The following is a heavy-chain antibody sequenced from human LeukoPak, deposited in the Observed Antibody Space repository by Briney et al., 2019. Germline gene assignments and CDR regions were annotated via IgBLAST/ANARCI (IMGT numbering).Heavy chain of an antibody. J-gene: IGHJ3*02. CDR1: GYTFTSYD. CDR3: ARAYCSSTSCYVAAFDI. D-gene: IGHD2-2*01. V-gene: IGHV1-8*03. CDR2: MNPNSGNT. Sequence: ASVKVSCKASGYTFTSYDINWVRQATGQGLEWMGWMNPNSGNTGYAQKFQGRVTITADESTSTAYMELSSLRSEDTAVYYCARAYCSSTSCYVAAFDIWGQGTMVTVSS.